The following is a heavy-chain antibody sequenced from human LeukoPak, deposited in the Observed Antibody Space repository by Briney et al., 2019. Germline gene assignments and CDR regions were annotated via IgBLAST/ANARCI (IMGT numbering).Heavy chain of an antibody. Sequence: ASVKVSCKASGYTFTGYYMHWVRQAPGQGLEWMGWINPNSGGTNYVQKFQGRVTMTRDTSISTAYMELSRLRSDDTAVYYCARGGYCSSTSCYYTGDFDYWGQGTLVTVSS. CDR2: INPNSGGT. V-gene: IGHV1-2*02. D-gene: IGHD2-2*01. CDR3: ARGGYCSSTSCYYTGDFDY. J-gene: IGHJ4*02. CDR1: GYTFTGYY.